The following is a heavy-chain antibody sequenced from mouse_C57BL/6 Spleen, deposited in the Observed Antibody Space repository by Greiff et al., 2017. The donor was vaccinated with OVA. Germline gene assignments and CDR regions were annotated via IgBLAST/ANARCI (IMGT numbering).Heavy chain of an antibody. V-gene: IGHV1-26*01. J-gene: IGHJ4*01. CDR3: GGYDYDGWAMDY. Sequence: EVKLQQSGPELVKPGASVKISCKASGYTFTDYYMNWVKQSHGKSLEWIGDINPNNGGTSYNQKFKGKATLTVDKSSSTAYMELRSLTSEDSAVYYCGGYDYDGWAMDYWGQGTSVTVSS. CDR1: GYTFTDYY. CDR2: INPNNGGT. D-gene: IGHD2-4*01.